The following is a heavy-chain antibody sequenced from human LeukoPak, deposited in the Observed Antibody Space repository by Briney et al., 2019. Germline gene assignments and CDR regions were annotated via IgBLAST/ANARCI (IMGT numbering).Heavy chain of an antibody. CDR1: GFTFSSHA. V-gene: IGHV3-23*01. J-gene: IGHJ4*02. CDR3: AKRSRADPYYFDY. D-gene: IGHD6-19*01. Sequence: QPGGSLRLSCADSGFTFSSHAMSWVRQAPGKGLEWVSGISNSGGSTYYADSVKGRFTISRDNSKNTLYLQMNSLRVEDTAVYYCAKRSRADPYYFDYWGQGTLVTVSS. CDR2: ISNSGGST.